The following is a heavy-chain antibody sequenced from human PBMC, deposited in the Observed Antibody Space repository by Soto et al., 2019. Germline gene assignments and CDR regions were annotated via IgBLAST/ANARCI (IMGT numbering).Heavy chain of an antibody. CDR3: ARVGSINYYGMDV. Sequence: GASLKVSCKASGGTFSSYAISWVRQAPGQGLEWMGGIIPIFGTANYAQKFQGRVTITADESTSTAYMELSSLRSEDTAVYYCARVGSINYYGMDVWGQGTTVTVSS. D-gene: IGHD3-10*01. CDR2: IIPIFGTA. CDR1: GGTFSSYA. V-gene: IGHV1-69*13. J-gene: IGHJ6*02.